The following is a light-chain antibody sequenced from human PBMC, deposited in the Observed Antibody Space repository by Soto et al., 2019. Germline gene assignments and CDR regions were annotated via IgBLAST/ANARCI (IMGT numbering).Light chain of an antibody. CDR2: DVS. CDR3: SSYTTSGTL. Sequence: QSVLTQPASVSWSPGQSITISCTGTSSDVGGYNYVSWYQHHPGKAPKLMIYDVSDRPSGVSNRFSGSKSGNTASLTISGLQAEDEADYYCSSYTTSGTLFGGGTKLTVL. CDR1: SSDVGGYNY. V-gene: IGLV2-14*03. J-gene: IGLJ3*02.